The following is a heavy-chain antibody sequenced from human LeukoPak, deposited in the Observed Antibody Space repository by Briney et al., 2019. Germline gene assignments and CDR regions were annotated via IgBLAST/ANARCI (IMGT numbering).Heavy chain of an antibody. V-gene: IGHV1-69*13. CDR2: IIPIFGTA. CDR3: ARVTLNYYDSRGLRAFDI. CDR1: GYTFTGYY. D-gene: IGHD3-22*01. J-gene: IGHJ3*02. Sequence: ASVKVSCKASGYTFTGYYMHWVRQAPGQGLEWMGGIIPIFGTANYAQKFQGRVTITADESTSTAYMELSSLRSEDTAVYYCARVTLNYYDSRGLRAFDIWGQGTMVTVSS.